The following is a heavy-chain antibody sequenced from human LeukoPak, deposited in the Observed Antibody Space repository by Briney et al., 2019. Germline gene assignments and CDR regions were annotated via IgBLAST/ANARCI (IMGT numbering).Heavy chain of an antibody. V-gene: IGHV3-30*18. CDR3: AKPQGPVAGNFDY. CDR1: GFTFSSYG. Sequence: PGGSLRLSCAASGFTFSSYGMHWVRQAPGKGLEWVAVISYDGSNKYYADSVKGRFTISRDNSKNTLYLQMNSLRAEDTAVYYCAKPQGPVAGNFDYWGQGTLVTVSS. CDR2: ISYDGSNK. J-gene: IGHJ4*02. D-gene: IGHD6-19*01.